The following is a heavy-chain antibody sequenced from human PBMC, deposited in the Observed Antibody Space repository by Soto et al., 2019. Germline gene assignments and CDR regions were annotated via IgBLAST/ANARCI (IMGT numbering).Heavy chain of an antibody. J-gene: IGHJ5*01. CDR1: GYTFTNFG. Sequence: VASVKVSCKASGYTFTNFGISWVRQAPGQGLEWMGWISAYNGNTNYAQNFQGRVTMTRDTSTSTVYMELRSLRSDDTAVYHCARGGGIDYNHDLFDSWGQGSLVIVSS. V-gene: IGHV1-18*01. CDR2: ISAYNGNT. CDR3: ARGGGIDYNHDLFDS. D-gene: IGHD4-4*01.